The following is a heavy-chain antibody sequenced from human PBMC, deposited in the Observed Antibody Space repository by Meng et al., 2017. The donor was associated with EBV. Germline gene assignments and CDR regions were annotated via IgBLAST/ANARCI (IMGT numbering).Heavy chain of an antibody. CDR3: ARDGRLYDTPSPFDY. V-gene: IGHV1-18*01. CDR1: GYTFTSYG. J-gene: IGHJ4*02. D-gene: IGHD3-22*01. Sequence: QVQLVQSGAGVKKPGASVKVSCKASGYTFTSYGISWVRQDPGQGLEWMGWISAYNGNTNYAQKLQGRVTMTTDTSTSTAYMELRSLRSDDTAVYYCARDGRLYDTPSPFDYWGQGTLVTVSS. CDR2: ISAYNGNT.